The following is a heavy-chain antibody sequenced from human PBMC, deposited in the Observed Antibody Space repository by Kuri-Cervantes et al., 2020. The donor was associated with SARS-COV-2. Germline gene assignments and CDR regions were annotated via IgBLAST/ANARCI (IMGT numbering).Heavy chain of an antibody. D-gene: IGHD6-13*01. V-gene: IGHV3-21*01. CDR3: ATESSSWYGGSFDY. Sequence: GGSLRLSCVGTGFTFSGYTMNWVRQAPGKALQWVSSISGSGNYIYYVDSVKGRFTVSRDSAKNSLYLQMNSLRAEDTAVYYCATESSSWYGGSFDYWGQGTLVTVSS. CDR1: GFTFSGYT. CDR2: ISGSGNYI. J-gene: IGHJ4*02.